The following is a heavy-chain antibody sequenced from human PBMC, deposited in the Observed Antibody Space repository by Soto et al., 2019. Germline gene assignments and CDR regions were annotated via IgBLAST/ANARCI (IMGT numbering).Heavy chain of an antibody. D-gene: IGHD3-16*01. Sequence: QITLKDSGPTLVKPTQTLTLTCTVSGFSLTTRGVGVGWIRQSPVTALECLALIYWYADKGYSPSLQSRLSITKDTSKNQVDLTMTNVDPVDTATYYCAHIPNYYQYDWFDPWGQGTLVSVSS. CDR1: GFSLTTRGVG. CDR3: AHIPNYYQYDWFDP. J-gene: IGHJ5*02. V-gene: IGHV2-5*01. CDR2: IYWYADK.